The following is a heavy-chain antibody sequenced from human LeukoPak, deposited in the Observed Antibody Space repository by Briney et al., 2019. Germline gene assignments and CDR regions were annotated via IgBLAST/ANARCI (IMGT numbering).Heavy chain of an antibody. V-gene: IGHV1-69*05. CDR2: VIPIFGTA. Sequence: GASVKVSCKASGGTFSSYAISWVRQAPGQGLEWMGGVIPIFGTANYAQKLQGRVTMTTDTSTSTAYMELRSLRSDDTAVYYCARQEDYFDYWGQGTLVTVSS. CDR3: ARQEDYFDY. CDR1: GGTFSSYA. J-gene: IGHJ4*02.